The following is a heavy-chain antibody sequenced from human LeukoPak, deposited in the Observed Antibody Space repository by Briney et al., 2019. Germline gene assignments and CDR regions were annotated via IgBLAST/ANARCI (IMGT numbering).Heavy chain of an antibody. Sequence: PSETLSLTCSVSGGSIISSNYYWGWVRQPPGTGREWIGSIYQSGSGSSYYNPSLKSRVTIFGDTSKNQFFLRLSSVTAADTAVYYCASTLRFLPYRRFDYWGQGTLVTVPS. J-gene: IGHJ4*02. CDR2: IYQSGSGSS. CDR1: GGSIISSNYY. V-gene: IGHV4-39*01. CDR3: ASTLRFLPYRRFDY. D-gene: IGHD3-3*01.